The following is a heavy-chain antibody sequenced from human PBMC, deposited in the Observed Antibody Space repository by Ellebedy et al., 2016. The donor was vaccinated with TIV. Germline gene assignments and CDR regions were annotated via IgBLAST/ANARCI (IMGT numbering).Heavy chain of an antibody. J-gene: IGHJ4*02. CDR1: GYTFTSYD. D-gene: IGHD6-6*01. CDR3: ARAIAARPPDFDY. V-gene: IGHV1-8*01. CDR2: MNPNSGNT. Sequence: ASVKVSXKASGYTFTSYDINWVRQATGQGLEWMGWMNPNSGNTGYAQKFQGRVTMTRDTSISTAYMELSRLRSDDTAVYYCARAIAARPPDFDYWGQGTLVTVSS.